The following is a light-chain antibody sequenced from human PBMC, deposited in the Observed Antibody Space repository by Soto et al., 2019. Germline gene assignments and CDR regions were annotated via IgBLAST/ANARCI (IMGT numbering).Light chain of an antibody. V-gene: IGKV3-20*01. CDR3: QQYGNSIT. CDR2: GTY. J-gene: IGKJ4*01. CDR1: QSVRSSY. Sequence: EIVLTQSPGIVSLSPGDRATLSCRASQSVRSSYLAWYQQKFGQAPRLLIYGTYIRDAGIPDRFSGSGSGTDVTLTISRLEPEDFALYYCQQYGNSITCGGGIKVEIK.